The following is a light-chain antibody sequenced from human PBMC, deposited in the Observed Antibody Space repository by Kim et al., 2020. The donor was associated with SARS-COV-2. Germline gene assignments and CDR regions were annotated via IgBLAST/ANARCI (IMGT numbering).Light chain of an antibody. CDR3: QQYNRYPYT. CDR2: AAS. V-gene: IGKV1-16*01. CDR1: QVIHTF. Sequence: DIQMTQSPSLLSASVGDRVTITCRASQVIHTFLAWFQQKPGQAPKSLIYAASNLHSGIPARFSGSGSGTDFTLTISSLHPEDFAIYYCQQYNRYPYTFGQGTKLEIK. J-gene: IGKJ2*01.